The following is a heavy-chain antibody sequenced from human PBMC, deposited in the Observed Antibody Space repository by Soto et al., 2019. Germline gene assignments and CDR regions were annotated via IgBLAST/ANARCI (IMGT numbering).Heavy chain of an antibody. CDR2: ISSDGSNK. CDR1: GFTFSNYG. D-gene: IGHD6-25*01. CDR3: GKEGGLAAAGPGY. J-gene: IGHJ4*02. Sequence: QVQLVESGGGVVQPGRSLRLSCAASGFTFSNYGMHWVRQAPGKGLEGVAVISSDGSNKYYADSVKGRFTISRENSKNPRYLQVKGLRVEDTAFFYCGKEGGLAAAGPGYRGQGTLVTVSS. V-gene: IGHV3-30*18.